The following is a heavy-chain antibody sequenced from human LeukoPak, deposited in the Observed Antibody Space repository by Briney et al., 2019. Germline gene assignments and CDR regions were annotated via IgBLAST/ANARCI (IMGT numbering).Heavy chain of an antibody. CDR3: ARAGSSTSWRPSGAFDI. J-gene: IGHJ3*02. CDR1: GGSISSGDYY. CDR2: IYYSGST. Sequence: PSQTLSLTCTVSGGSISSGDYYWSWIRQPPGKGLEWIGYIYYSGSTYYNPSLKSRVTISVDTSKNQFSLKLSSVTAADTAVYYCARAGSSTSWRPSGAFDIWGQGTMVTVSS. V-gene: IGHV4-30-4*01. D-gene: IGHD2-2*01.